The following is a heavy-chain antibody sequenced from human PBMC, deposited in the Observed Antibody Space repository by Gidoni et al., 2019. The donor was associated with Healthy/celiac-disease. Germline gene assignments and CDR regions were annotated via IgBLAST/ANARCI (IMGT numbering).Heavy chain of an antibody. CDR1: GFTFSSYA. D-gene: IGHD6-6*01. J-gene: IGHJ4*02. Sequence: QVQLVESGGGVVQPGRSLSLSCAASGFTFSSYAMHWVRPAPGKGLEWVAVISYDGSNKSYADSVKGRFTISRDNSKNTLYLQMNSLRAEDTAVYYCARARSRSFDYWGQGTLVTVSS. CDR2: ISYDGSNK. CDR3: ARARSRSFDY. V-gene: IGHV3-30-3*01.